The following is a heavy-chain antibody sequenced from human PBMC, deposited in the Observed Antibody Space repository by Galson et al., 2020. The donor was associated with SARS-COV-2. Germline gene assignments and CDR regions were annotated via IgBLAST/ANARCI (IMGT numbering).Heavy chain of an antibody. Sequence: GESLKISCAASGFTFTNAWMNWVRQTPGKGLEWVGRIKSKVRGGTTDYAAPVEGRFTISRDDSTSTLYLQMNSLKTEDTALYYCIIECLGWVRRTYSRYGCWGQVTLVSVSS. D-gene: IGHD2-15*01. CDR1: GFTFTNAW. CDR2: IKSKVRGGTT. V-gene: IGHV3-15*01. CDR3: IIECLGWVRRTYSRYGC. J-gene: IGHJ4*02.